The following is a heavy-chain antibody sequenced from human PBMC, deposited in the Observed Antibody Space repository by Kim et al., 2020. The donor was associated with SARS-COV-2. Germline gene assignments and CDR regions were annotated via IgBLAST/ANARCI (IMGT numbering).Heavy chain of an antibody. Sequence: ASVKVSCKASGYTFTSYAMHWVRQAPGQRLEWMGWIHTGNGNTKYSQKFQGRVTITRYTSASTAFMELSSLRSEDTAVYYCARDHRSCSSTTCYGEAIDYWGQGTLVTVS. D-gene: IGHD2-2*01. J-gene: IGHJ4*02. V-gene: IGHV1-3*04. CDR1: GYTFTSYA. CDR3: ARDHRSCSSTTCYGEAIDY. CDR2: IHTGNGNT.